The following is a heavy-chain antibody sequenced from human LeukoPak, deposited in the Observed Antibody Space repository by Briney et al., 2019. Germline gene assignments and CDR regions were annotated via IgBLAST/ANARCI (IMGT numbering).Heavy chain of an antibody. CDR3: ARGVGYCSGGSCYTSYYYYYYYMDV. CDR1: GYTLTELS. Sequence: ASVKVSCKVSGYTLTELSMHWVRQAPGKGLEWMGGFDPEDGETIYAQKFQGRVTMTEDTSTDTAYMELSSLRSEDTAVYYCARGVGYCSGGSCYTSYYYYYYYMDVWGKGTTVTISS. D-gene: IGHD2-15*01. V-gene: IGHV1-24*01. CDR2: FDPEDGET. J-gene: IGHJ6*03.